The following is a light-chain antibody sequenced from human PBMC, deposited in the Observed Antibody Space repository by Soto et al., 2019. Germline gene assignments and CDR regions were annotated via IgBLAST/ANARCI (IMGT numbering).Light chain of an antibody. CDR1: ATVGSN. Sequence: EVGMTQSPATLSAFPGERVTLSCRASATVGSNLAWYQQKPGQAPRLLIYGASTRATGVPARFSGSGSGTDFTLTISSLQSEYFALYYCQQYNDWLTFGGGTKVEIE. V-gene: IGKV3-15*01. CDR3: QQYNDWLT. J-gene: IGKJ4*01. CDR2: GAS.